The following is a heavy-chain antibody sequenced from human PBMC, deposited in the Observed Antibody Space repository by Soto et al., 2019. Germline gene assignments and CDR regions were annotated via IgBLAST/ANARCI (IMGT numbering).Heavy chain of an antibody. J-gene: IGHJ4*02. CDR3: ARDMGFGVSDY. Sequence: QVQLVQSGAEVKKPGASVKVSCKASGYTFTSYAMNWVRQAPEQRLEWMGWINAGNGKTKSSQKFQGRVTITRDTSASPAYMERSSLRSENTAVYFCARDMGFGVSDYWGQGTVVTVSS. D-gene: IGHD3-10*01. CDR2: INAGNGKT. CDR1: GYTFTSYA. V-gene: IGHV1-3*01.